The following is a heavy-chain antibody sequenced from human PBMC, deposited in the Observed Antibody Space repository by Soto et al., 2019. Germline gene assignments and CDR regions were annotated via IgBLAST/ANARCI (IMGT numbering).Heavy chain of an antibody. V-gene: IGHV4-61*01. D-gene: IGHD2-2*01. CDR3: VRDCSSTSCSRGYYYAMDV. CDR1: GGSVRNGFYY. CDR2: IYYNGIT. J-gene: IGHJ6*02. Sequence: QVQLQESGPGLVKPSETLSLTCTVSGGSVRNGFYYWSWIRQPPGKGLEWIGFIYYNGITNYNPSLNCRVTISLDTSTNQFSLKLRSVTAADTAIYYCVRDCSSTSCSRGYYYAMDVWGQGTTVTVSS.